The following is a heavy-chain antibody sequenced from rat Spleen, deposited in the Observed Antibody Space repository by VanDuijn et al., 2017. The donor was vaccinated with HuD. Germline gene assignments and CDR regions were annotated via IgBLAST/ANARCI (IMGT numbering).Heavy chain of an antibody. J-gene: IGHJ4*01. D-gene: IGHD3-8*01. V-gene: IGHV2-1*01. CDR3: TRVYAQRGYYVMDA. CDR2: IWGDGST. CDR1: GLSLTSYG. Sequence: QVQLKESGPGPVQPSQTLSLTCTVSGLSLTSYGVHWVRQPPGKGLEWMGGIWGDGSTAYNSALKSRLSISRDTSKSQVFLKMNSLQTEDTAIYFCTRVYAQRGYYVMDAWGQGASVTVSS.